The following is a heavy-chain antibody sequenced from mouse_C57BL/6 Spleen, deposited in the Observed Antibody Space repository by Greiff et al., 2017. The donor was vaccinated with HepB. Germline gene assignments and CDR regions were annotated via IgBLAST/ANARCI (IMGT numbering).Heavy chain of an antibody. CDR3: ARGTTAADFDY. D-gene: IGHD1-2*01. V-gene: IGHV3-1*01. CDR1: GYSITSGYD. J-gene: IGHJ2*01. CDR2: ISYSGST. Sequence: VQLKESGPGMVKPSQSLSLTCTVTGYSITSGYDWHWIRHFPGNKLEWMGYISYSGSTNYNPSLKSRISITHDTSKNHFFLKLNSVTTEDTATYYCARGTTAADFDYWGQGTTLTVSS.